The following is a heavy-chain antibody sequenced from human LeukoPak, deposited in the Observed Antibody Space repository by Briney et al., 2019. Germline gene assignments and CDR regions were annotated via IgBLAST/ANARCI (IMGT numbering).Heavy chain of an antibody. CDR3: AKDLGGTLTPIFDY. V-gene: IGHV3-9*01. CDR1: GFSFDDYA. J-gene: IGHJ4*02. D-gene: IGHD3-16*01. Sequence: GRSLRLSCAGSGFSFDDYAMHWVRQAPEKGLEWVSGISWNSGSIGYADSVKGRFTISRDNAKNSLYLQMNSLRAEGTALYYCAKDLGGTLTPIFDYWGQGTLVTVSS. CDR2: ISWNSGSI.